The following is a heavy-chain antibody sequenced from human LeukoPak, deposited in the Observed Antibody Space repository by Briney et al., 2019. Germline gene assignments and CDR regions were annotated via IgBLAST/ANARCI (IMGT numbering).Heavy chain of an antibody. CDR1: GFTFKGYA. CDR2: ISSNAYNGST. Sequence: GGSLRLSCATSGFTFKGYAINWVRQAPGKGLEWVALISSNAYNGSTELAASVKGRFSISRDESKPIAYLQMNSLEIEDTGVYYCTREVERGGSYWGGDSWGQGTQVTVSS. V-gene: IGHV3-49*04. CDR3: TREVERGGSYWGGDS. J-gene: IGHJ4*02. D-gene: IGHD1-26*01.